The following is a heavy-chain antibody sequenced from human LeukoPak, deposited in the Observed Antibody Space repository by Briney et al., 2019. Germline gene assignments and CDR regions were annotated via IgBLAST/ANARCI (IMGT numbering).Heavy chain of an antibody. V-gene: IGHV4-39*01. D-gene: IGHD6-6*01. Sequence: SETLSLTCTVSGGSISSGSYYWGWIRQPPGKGLEWIGSIYYSGSTYYNPSLKSRVTISVDTSKNQFSLKLSSVTAADTAVYYCARLLVGYSSSSDYWGQGTLVTVSS. CDR2: IYYSGST. CDR3: ARLLVGYSSSSDY. CDR1: GGSISSGSYY. J-gene: IGHJ4*02.